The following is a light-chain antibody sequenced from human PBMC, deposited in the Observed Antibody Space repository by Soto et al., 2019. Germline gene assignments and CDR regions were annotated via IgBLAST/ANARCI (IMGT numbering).Light chain of an antibody. CDR3: QQRSNWPLT. Sequence: EIVLTQSPATLSLSPGERAPLSCRARQSVSSYLAWYQQKPGQAPRLLIYDASNRATGIPARFSGSGSGTDFTLTISSLEPEDFAVYYCQQRSNWPLTFGGGTKVDI. J-gene: IGKJ4*01. CDR2: DAS. CDR1: QSVSSY. V-gene: IGKV3-11*01.